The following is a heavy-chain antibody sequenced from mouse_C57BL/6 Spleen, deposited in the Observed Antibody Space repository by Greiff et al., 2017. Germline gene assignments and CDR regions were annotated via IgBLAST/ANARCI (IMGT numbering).Heavy chain of an antibody. V-gene: IGHV1-7*01. CDR3: ARGGHGSYWYFDV. Sequence: QVHVKQSGAELAKPGASVKLSCKASGYTFTSYWMHWVKQRPGQGLEWIGYINPSSGYTKYNQKFKDKATLTADKSSSTAYMQLSSLTYEDSAVYYCARGGHGSYWYFDVWGTGTTVTVSS. CDR2: INPSSGYT. CDR1: GYTFTSYW. J-gene: IGHJ1*03.